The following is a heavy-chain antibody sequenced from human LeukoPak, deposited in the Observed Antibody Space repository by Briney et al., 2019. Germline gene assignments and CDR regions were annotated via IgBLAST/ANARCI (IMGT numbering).Heavy chain of an antibody. CDR1: GYTFSDSY. CDR3: ARAGGRSWFDP. CDR2: MNPKSGGT. Sequence: ASVKVSCKASGYTFSDSYIHWVRQAPGQGLEWMGSMNPKSGGTKYAQKFQGRVSMTRDTSISTAYMELASLTSDDTAVYYCARAGGRSWFDPWGPGILVTVSS. D-gene: IGHD1-26*01. J-gene: IGHJ5*01. V-gene: IGHV1-2*02.